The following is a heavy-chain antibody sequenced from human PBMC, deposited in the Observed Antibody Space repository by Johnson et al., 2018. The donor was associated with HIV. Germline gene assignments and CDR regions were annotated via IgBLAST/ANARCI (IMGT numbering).Heavy chain of an antibody. CDR1: GFTFSSYW. D-gene: IGHD3-22*01. V-gene: IGHV3-7*03. Sequence: VQLVESGGGLVKPGGSLRLSCAASGFTFSSYWMSWVRQAPGTGLEWVANIKQDGSENVYVDSVTGRFTISRDNAKNSLYLQMNSLRAEDTAVYYCARDAKTTYYYDSSGYPGAFDIWGQGTMVTVSS. CDR3: ARDAKTTYYYDSSGYPGAFDI. CDR2: IKQDGSEN. J-gene: IGHJ3*02.